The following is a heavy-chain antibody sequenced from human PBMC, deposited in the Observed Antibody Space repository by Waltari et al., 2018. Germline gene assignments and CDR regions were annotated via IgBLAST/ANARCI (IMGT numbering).Heavy chain of an antibody. CDR2: IYHSGRT. V-gene: IGHV4-38-2*01. D-gene: IGHD3-22*01. J-gene: IGHJ4*02. Sequence: QVQLQESGPGLVKPSETLSLTCAVSGYSLSSGYSWGWIRQPPGKGLEWIGSIYHSGRTYYNPSLKSRVTRSVDTSKNQFSLKLSSVTAADTAVYYCARSRVYYDSSGYSLFDYWGQGTLVTVSS. CDR1: GYSLSSGYS. CDR3: ARSRVYYDSSGYSLFDY.